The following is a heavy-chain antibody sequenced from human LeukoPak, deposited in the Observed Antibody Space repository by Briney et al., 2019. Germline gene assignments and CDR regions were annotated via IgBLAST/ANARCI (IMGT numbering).Heavy chain of an antibody. Sequence: GGSLRLSCTHSGCTFSNYAMRWVRQAQGKGLEWVSSISGSAITTYYADSVKGRFAISRDNSKNTLYLQMTSLRAEDTAVYYCAKDQRFGDLDDYRGQGTLVTVSS. D-gene: IGHD3-10*01. CDR3: AKDQRFGDLDDY. CDR2: ISGSAITT. V-gene: IGHV3-23*01. CDR1: GCTFSNYA. J-gene: IGHJ4*02.